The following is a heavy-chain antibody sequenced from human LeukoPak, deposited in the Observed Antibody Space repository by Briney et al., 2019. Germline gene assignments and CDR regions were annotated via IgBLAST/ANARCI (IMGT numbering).Heavy chain of an antibody. CDR1: GFTLSSYA. CDR3: ARYSSGYYYYYYMDV. J-gene: IGHJ6*03. Sequence: PGGSLRLSCAASGFTLSSYAMSWVRQVPGKGLEWVSGINWNGGSTGYADSVKGRFTISRDNAKNSLYLQMSSLRAEDTALYYCARYSSGYYYYYYMDVWGKGTTVTVSS. D-gene: IGHD3-22*01. V-gene: IGHV3-20*04. CDR2: INWNGGST.